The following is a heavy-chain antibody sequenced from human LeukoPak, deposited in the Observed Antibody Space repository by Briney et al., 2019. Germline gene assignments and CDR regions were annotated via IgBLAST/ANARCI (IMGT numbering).Heavy chain of an antibody. J-gene: IGHJ3*02. Sequence: SETLSLTCAVSGGSISSSNWWSWVRQPPGKGLEWIGEIYHSGSTNYNPSLKSRVTISVDKSKNQFSLKLSSVTAADTAVYYCARADYGDYAPFAFDIWGQGTMVTVSS. D-gene: IGHD4-17*01. CDR3: ARADYGDYAPFAFDI. CDR1: GGSISSSNW. CDR2: IYHSGST. V-gene: IGHV4-4*02.